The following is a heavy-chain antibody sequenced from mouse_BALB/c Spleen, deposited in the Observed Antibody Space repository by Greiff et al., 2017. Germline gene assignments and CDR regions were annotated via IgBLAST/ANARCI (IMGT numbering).Heavy chain of an antibody. D-gene: IGHD4-1*02. CDR2: ISNGGGST. V-gene: IGHV5-12-2*01. J-gene: IGHJ4*01. Sequence: EVKLVESGGGLVQPGGSLKLSCAASGFTFSSYTMSWVRQTPEKRLEWVAYISNGGGSTYYPDTVKGRFTISRDNAKNTLYLQMSSLKSEDTAMYYCARGSTGNRYYAMDYWGQGTSVTVSS. CDR3: ARGSTGNRYYAMDY. CDR1: GFTFSSYT.